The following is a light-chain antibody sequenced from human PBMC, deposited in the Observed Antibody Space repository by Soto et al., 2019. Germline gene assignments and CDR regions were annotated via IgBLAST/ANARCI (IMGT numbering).Light chain of an antibody. CDR3: QQLNTYPLP. V-gene: IGKV1-9*01. CDR1: QGISSY. Sequence: DIQLTQSPSFLSASVGDRVTITCRASQGISSYLAWYQQKPGKATKLLIYAVSTLQRGVPSRFSGSGSGTEVTLTSSSLQPEDCATYSCQQLNTYPLPFGGGTKVEIK. CDR2: AVS. J-gene: IGKJ4*01.